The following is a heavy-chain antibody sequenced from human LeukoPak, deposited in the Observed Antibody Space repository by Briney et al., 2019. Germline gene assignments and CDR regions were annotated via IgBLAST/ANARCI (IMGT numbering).Heavy chain of an antibody. CDR2: ISAYNGNT. V-gene: IGHV1-18*01. J-gene: IGHJ4*02. CDR1: GYTFTSYG. CDR3: ARLAIVVVPAAMRDLYFDY. Sequence: ASVKVSCKASGYTFTSYGISWVRQAPGQGLEWMGWISAYNGNTNYAQKLQGRVTMTTDTSTSTAYMELRSLRSDDTAVYYCARLAIVVVPAAMRDLYFDYWGQGTLVTVSS. D-gene: IGHD2-2*03.